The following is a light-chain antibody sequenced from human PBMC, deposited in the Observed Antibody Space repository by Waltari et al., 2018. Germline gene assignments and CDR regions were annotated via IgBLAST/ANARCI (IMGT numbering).Light chain of an antibody. CDR2: WAS. CDR3: QQYYNPPLT. Sequence: DIVMTQSPDSLAVSLGERATINCKSSPNVLFTSNDKNYLAWYQQKAGQPPKLLIYWASTRKSGVPDRFSGSGSGTDFTLTISSLQAEDVAVYYCQQYYNPPLTFGRGTKVEIK. CDR1: PNVLFTSNDKNY. V-gene: IGKV4-1*01. J-gene: IGKJ4*01.